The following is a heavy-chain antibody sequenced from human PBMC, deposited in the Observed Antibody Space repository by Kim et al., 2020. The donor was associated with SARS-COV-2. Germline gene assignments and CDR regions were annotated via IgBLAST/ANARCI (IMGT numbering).Heavy chain of an antibody. Sequence: GGSLRLSCAASGFTFSSYAMSWVRQAPGKGLEWVSAISGSGGSTYYADSVKGRFTISRDNSKNTLYLQMNSLRAEDTAVYYCAKDLGGGWFYGMDVWGQGTTVTVSS. D-gene: IGHD3-10*01. V-gene: IGHV3-23*01. CDR1: GFTFSSYA. CDR2: ISGSGGST. J-gene: IGHJ6*02. CDR3: AKDLGGGWFYGMDV.